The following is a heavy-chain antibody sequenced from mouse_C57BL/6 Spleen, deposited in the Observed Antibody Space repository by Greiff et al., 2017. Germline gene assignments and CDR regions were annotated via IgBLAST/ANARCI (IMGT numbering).Heavy chain of an antibody. D-gene: IGHD1-1*01. Sequence: QVQLQQSGPELVKPGASVKISCKASGYAFSSSWMNWVKQRPGKGLEWIGRIYPGDGDTNSNGKFKGKATLTADKSSSTAYMQLSSLTSEDSAVYFCARSHYYGSSYGAMDYWGQGTSVTVSS. J-gene: IGHJ4*01. V-gene: IGHV1-82*01. CDR2: IYPGDGDT. CDR1: GYAFSSSW. CDR3: ARSHYYGSSYGAMDY.